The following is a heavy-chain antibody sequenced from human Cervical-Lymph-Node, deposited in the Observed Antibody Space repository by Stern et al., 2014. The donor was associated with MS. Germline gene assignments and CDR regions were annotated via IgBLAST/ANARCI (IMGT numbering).Heavy chain of an antibody. Sequence: QVQLVQSGAEVKQPGSSVKVSCTASGGTFSNYDIAWVRQAPGQGLEWMGGIIPILGTSTYAQKFQGRVTITADDFSTTAYMELSSLRSEDTAVYYCARDRSLGVTPFFDNWGQGTLVTVSS. D-gene: IGHD3-22*01. V-gene: IGHV1-69*01. CDR2: IIPILGTS. CDR1: GGTFSNYD. CDR3: ARDRSLGVTPFFDN. J-gene: IGHJ4*02.